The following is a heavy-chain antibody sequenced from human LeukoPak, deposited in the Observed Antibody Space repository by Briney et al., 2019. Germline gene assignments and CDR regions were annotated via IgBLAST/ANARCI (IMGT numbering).Heavy chain of an antibody. CDR3: AKVGYYDSSGYPPDY. CDR2: ISYDGSNK. J-gene: IGHJ4*02. V-gene: IGHV3-30*18. D-gene: IGHD3-22*01. Sequence: GRSLRLSCAASGFTFSSYGMHWVRQAPGKGLGWVAVISYDGSNKYYADSVKGRFTISRDNSKNTLYLQMNSLRAEDTAVYYCAKVGYYDSSGYPPDYWGQGTLVTVSS. CDR1: GFTFSSYG.